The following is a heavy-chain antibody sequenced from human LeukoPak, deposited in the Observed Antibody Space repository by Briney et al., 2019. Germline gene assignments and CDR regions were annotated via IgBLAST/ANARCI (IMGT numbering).Heavy chain of an antibody. CDR3: ARLIATVVDPGPVDY. CDR1: GYTFTSYG. J-gene: IGHJ4*02. V-gene: IGHV1-18*01. CDR2: ISAYNGNT. D-gene: IGHD4-23*01. Sequence: ASVKVSCKASGYTFTSYGISWVRQAPGQGLEWMGWISAYNGNTNYAQKLQGRVTMTTDTSTSTAYMELRSVRSDDTAVYYCARLIATVVDPGPVDYWGQGTLVTVSS.